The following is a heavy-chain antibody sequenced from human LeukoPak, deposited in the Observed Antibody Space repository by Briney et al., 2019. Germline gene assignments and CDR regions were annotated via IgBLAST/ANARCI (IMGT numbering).Heavy chain of an antibody. CDR2: INHSGST. Sequence: SETLSLTCAVYGGSFSGYYWSWIRQPPGRGLEWIGEINHSGSTNYNPSLKSRVTISVHTSKNQFSLKLGSLTAADTAVFYCAREPTPTTFTYWAKETLATVPP. J-gene: IGHJ4*02. V-gene: IGHV4-34*01. CDR3: AREPTPTTFTY. D-gene: IGHD1-14*01. CDR1: GGSFSGYY.